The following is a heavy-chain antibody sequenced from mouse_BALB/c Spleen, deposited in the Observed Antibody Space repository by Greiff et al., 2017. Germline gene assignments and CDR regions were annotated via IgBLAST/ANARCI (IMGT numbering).Heavy chain of an antibody. D-gene: IGHD4-1*01. CDR3: ARDADSVLGAMDY. J-gene: IGHJ4*01. V-gene: IGHV7-1*02. CDR1: GFTFSDFY. CDR2: SRNKANDYTT. Sequence: EVKLMESGGGLVQPGGSLRLSCATSGFTFSDFYMEWVRQPPGKRLEWIAASRNKANDYTTEYSASVKGRFIVSRDTSQSILYLQMNALRAEDTAIDYGARDADSVLGAMDYWGQGTSVTVSS.